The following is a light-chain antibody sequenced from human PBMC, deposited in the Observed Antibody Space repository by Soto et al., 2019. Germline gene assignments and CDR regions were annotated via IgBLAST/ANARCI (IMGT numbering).Light chain of an antibody. CDR1: QSVSSSY. CDR2: GAS. Sequence: IVLTQSPGTLSLSRAERASLSWRSSQSVSSSYLAWYQQKPGQAPRLLXYGASSRATGIPDRFSGSGSGTDFTLTISRLEPEDFAVYYCQQYGSSPPWTFGQGTKVDIK. CDR3: QQYGSSPPWT. J-gene: IGKJ1*01. V-gene: IGKV3-20*01.